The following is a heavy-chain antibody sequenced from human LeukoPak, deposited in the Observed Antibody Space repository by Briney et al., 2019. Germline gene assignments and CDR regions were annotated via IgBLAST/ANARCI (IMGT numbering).Heavy chain of an antibody. CDR2: FDPEDGET. V-gene: IGHV1-24*01. CDR3: ARPHSSSWYGIFDY. D-gene: IGHD6-13*01. Sequence: ASVKVSCKVSGYTLTELSMHWVRQAPGKGLEWMGGFDPEDGETIYAQKFQGRVTMTTDTSTSTAYMELRSLRSDDTAVYYCARPHSSSWYGIFDYWGQGTLVTVSS. CDR1: GYTLTELS. J-gene: IGHJ4*02.